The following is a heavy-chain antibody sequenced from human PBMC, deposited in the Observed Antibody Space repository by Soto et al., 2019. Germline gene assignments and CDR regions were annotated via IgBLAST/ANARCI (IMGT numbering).Heavy chain of an antibody. CDR1: SGSISTGNW. CDR3: ARVFASGSGWMYYFDF. CDR2: IYYTGAT. D-gene: IGHD6-25*01. V-gene: IGHV4-4*02. Sequence: QVELQESGPRLVKSSGTLSLTCEVSSGSISTGNWWSWVRQPPGKGLEWIGEIYYTGATNYNPSLQSRVTMTIGKSKDQFSLILTSATAADTAGYYCARVFASGSGWMYYFDFWGQGILVSVSS. J-gene: IGHJ4*02.